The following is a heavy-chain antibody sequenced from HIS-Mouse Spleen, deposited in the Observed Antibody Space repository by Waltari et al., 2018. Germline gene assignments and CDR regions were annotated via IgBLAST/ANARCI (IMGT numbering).Heavy chain of an antibody. Sequence: QVQLVESGGGVVQPGRSLRLSCAASGFTFSSYGRHWVRQAPGKGLGWVAVISFDGMNKYYADSVKGRFTISRDNSKNTLYLQMNSLRAEDTAVYYCAKASSGWLDYWGQGTLVTVSS. CDR2: ISFDGMNK. J-gene: IGHJ4*02. D-gene: IGHD6-19*01. CDR1: GFTFSSYG. V-gene: IGHV3-30*18. CDR3: AKASSGWLDY.